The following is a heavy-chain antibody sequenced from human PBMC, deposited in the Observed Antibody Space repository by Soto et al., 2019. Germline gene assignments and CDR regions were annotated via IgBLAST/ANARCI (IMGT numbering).Heavy chain of an antibody. J-gene: IGHJ6*02. CDR2: VITMFGTA. CDR1: GGTFSSYA. D-gene: IGHD4-4*01. V-gene: IGHV1-69*01. CDR3: ARAPTKVTSDEYYCYGMDV. Sequence: QVQLVQSGAEVKKPGSSVKVSCKASGGTFSSYAIIWVRQAPGQGLEWLGGVITMFGTANNEQKFQGRVTITEDEATGTAYMELSSLRSEDTAVYYCARAPTKVTSDEYYCYGMDVWDQGSTVSVSS.